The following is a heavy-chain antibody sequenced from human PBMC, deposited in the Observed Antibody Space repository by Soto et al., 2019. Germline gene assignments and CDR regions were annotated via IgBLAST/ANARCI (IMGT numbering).Heavy chain of an antibody. V-gene: IGHV1-8*02. J-gene: IGHJ5*02. CDR3: ARMESFGSLNWFDP. CDR1: GYTFTNND. CDR2: MSPGSGDT. Sequence: ASVKVSCKASGYTFTNNDVSWVRQATGQGLEWMGWMSPGSGDTGYAQKFQGRVTMTRDISIATAYMELNSLTSEDTAIYYCARMESFGSLNWFDPWGQGTLVTVSS. D-gene: IGHD5-18*01.